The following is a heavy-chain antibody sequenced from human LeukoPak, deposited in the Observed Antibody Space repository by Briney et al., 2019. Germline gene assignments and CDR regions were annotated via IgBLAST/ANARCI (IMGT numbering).Heavy chain of an antibody. CDR3: ARHEYSSTWYTGGLFDY. CDR2: VQYSEST. D-gene: IGHD6-13*01. V-gene: IGHV4-59*08. J-gene: IGHJ4*02. Sequence: SETLSLTCTVSGGSITNYYWSWIRQPPGKGLEWIGYVQYSESTNYNPSLKTRVTISVDTSKNQFSLKLRSVTAADTAVYYCARHEYSSTWYTGGLFDYWGQGTLVTVSS. CDR1: GGSITNYY.